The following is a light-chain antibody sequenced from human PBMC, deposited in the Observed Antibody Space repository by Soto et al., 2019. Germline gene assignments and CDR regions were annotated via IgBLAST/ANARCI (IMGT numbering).Light chain of an antibody. J-gene: IGKJ5*01. CDR1: QSVSSCY. CDR2: GAS. V-gene: IGKV3-20*01. Sequence: EIVLTQSPGTLSLSPGERATLSCRASQSVSSCYLAWYQQKPGQAPRLLIYGASSRATGIPDRFSGSGSGTDFTLTISRLEPEDFAVYYCQQYGSPITFGQGTRLEIK. CDR3: QQYGSPIT.